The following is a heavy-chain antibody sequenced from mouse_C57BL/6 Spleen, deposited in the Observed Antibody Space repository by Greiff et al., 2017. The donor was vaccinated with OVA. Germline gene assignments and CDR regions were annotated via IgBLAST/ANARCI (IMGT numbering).Heavy chain of an antibody. V-gene: IGHV5-9-1*02. J-gene: IGHJ2*01. CDR1: GFTFSSYA. Sequence: EVQGVESGEGLVKPGGSLKLSCAASGFTFSSYAMSWVRQTPEKRLEWVAYISSGGDYIYYADTVKGRFTISRDNARNTLYLQMSSLKSEDTAMYYCTTHYYGLYYFDYWGQGTTLTVSS. CDR3: TTHYYGLYYFDY. CDR2: ISSGGDYI. D-gene: IGHD1-1*01.